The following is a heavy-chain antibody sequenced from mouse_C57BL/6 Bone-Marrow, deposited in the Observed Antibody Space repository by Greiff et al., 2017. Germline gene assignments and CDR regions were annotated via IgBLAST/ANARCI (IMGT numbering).Heavy chain of an antibody. CDR2: INPNNGGT. D-gene: IGHD1-3*01. J-gene: IGHJ4*01. Sequence: EVQLQQSGPELVKPGASVKISCKASGYTFTDYYMDWVKQSHGKSLEWIGDINPNNGGTIYNQKFKGKATLTVDKSSSTAYMELRSLTSEDTAVYYCARYGSSLYSALDYWGQGTTVTVSS. CDR3: ARYGSSLYSALDY. CDR1: GYTFTDYY. V-gene: IGHV1-18*01.